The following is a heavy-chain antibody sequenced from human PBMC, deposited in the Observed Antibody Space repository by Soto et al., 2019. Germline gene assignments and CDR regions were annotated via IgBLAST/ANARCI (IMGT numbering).Heavy chain of an antibody. Sequence: GGSLRLSCAASGFTFSSYWMSWVRQAPGKGLEWVANIKQDGSEKYYVDSVKGRFTISRDNAKNSLYLQMNSLRAEDTAVYYCARDQFPPILAVAGTSDYWGQGTLVTVSS. CDR3: ARDQFPPILAVAGTSDY. CDR2: IKQDGSEK. D-gene: IGHD6-19*01. V-gene: IGHV3-7*05. CDR1: GFTFSSYW. J-gene: IGHJ4*02.